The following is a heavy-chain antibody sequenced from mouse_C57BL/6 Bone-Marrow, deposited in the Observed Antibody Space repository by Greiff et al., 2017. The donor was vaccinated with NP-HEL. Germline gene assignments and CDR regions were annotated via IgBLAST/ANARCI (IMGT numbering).Heavy chain of an antibody. CDR1: GYTFTDYY. J-gene: IGHJ2*01. CDR2: IYPGSGNT. D-gene: IGHD1-1*02. Sequence: QVQLKQSGAELVRPGASVKLSCKASGYTFTDYYINWVKQRPGQGLEWIARIYPGSGNTYYNEKFKGKATLTAEKSSSTAYMQLSSLTSEDSAVYFCARWYPDYWGQGTTLTVSS. CDR3: ARWYPDY. V-gene: IGHV1-76*01.